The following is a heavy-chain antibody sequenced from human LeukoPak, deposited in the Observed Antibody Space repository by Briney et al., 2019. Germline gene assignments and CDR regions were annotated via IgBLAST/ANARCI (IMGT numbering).Heavy chain of an antibody. CDR2: IIPIFGTA. D-gene: IGHD6-19*01. J-gene: IGHJ4*02. V-gene: IGHV1-69*05. CDR3: ARDRLALPYYFDY. CDR1: GGTFSRYA. Sequence: SVKVSFKASGGTFSRYAISSARQAPGQGLEWMGRIIPIFGTANYAQKFQGRVTITTDESTSTAYMELSSLRSEDTAVYYCARDRLALPYYFDYGGQGTLVTVSS.